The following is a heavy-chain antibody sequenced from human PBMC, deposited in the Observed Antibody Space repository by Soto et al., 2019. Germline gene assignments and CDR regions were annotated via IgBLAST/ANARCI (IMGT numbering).Heavy chain of an antibody. J-gene: IGHJ5*02. Sequence: EYLKISCRTSGYRLTSSSIASVLQMPVKGLDWMGIIFPSDSDTRYSPSFQGQFTMSADRSTSTVFLQWASLKASDPALYFCARKDKSGYFNWFDPWGQG. V-gene: IGHV5-51*01. CDR1: GYRLTSSS. CDR3: ARKDKSGYFNWFDP. CDR2: IFPSDSDT. D-gene: IGHD3-22*01.